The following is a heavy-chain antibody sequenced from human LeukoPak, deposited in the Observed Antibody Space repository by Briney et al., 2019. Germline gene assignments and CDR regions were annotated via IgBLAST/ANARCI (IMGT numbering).Heavy chain of an antibody. D-gene: IGHD6-6*01. CDR3: ARFLLATRRGNWFDP. CDR2: INPNSGDT. J-gene: IGHJ5*02. V-gene: IGHV1-2*02. CDR1: GYTFTGYY. Sequence: ASVKVSCKASGYTFTGYYMHWMRQAPGQGLEWMGWINPNSGDTNYAQKFQGRVTMTRDTSITTAYMELSSLRSEDTAVYYCARFLLATRRGNWFDPWGQGTLVTVSS.